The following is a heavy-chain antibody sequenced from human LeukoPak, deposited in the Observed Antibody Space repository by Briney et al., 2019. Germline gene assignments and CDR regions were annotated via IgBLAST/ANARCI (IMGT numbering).Heavy chain of an antibody. V-gene: IGHV4-39*07. CDR2: IYHSGST. D-gene: IGHD4-23*01. CDR1: GGSISSSNYY. CDR3: ARGGGPSNWFDP. J-gene: IGHJ5*02. Sequence: SETLSLTCTVSGGSISSSNYYWGWIRQPPGKGLEWIGSIYHSGSTYYNPSLKSRVTISVDTSKNQFSLKLSSVTAADTAVYYCARGGGPSNWFDPWGQGTLVTVSS.